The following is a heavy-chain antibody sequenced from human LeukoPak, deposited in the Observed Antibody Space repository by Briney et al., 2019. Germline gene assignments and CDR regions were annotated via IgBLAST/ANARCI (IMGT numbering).Heavy chain of an antibody. J-gene: IGHJ4*02. CDR2: INHSGST. Sequence: PSETLSLTCAVYGGSFSGYYWSWIRQPPGKGLEWVGEINHSGSTNYNPSLTSRVTISVDTSKNQFSLKLSSVTAADTAVYYCARLRYSRTFDYWGQGTLVTVSS. CDR3: ARLRYSRTFDY. CDR1: GGSFSGYY. D-gene: IGHD6-13*01. V-gene: IGHV4-34*01.